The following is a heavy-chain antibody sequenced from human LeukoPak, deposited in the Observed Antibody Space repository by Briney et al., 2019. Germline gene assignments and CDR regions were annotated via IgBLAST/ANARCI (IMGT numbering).Heavy chain of an antibody. Sequence: GGSLRLSCAASGFTFSSYSMNWVRQAPGKGLEWVSSISSSSSYIYYADSVKGRFTISRDNAKNSLYLQMNSLRAEDTAVYYCARWDSSGYPSDYWGQGTLVTVSS. V-gene: IGHV3-21*01. D-gene: IGHD3-22*01. CDR1: GFTFSSYS. CDR2: ISSSSSYI. J-gene: IGHJ4*02. CDR3: ARWDSSGYPSDY.